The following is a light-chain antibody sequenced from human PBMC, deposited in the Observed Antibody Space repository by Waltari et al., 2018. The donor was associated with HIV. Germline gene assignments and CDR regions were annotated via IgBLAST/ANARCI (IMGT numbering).Light chain of an antibody. Sequence: QSALTQPASLSGSPGPSITISCDGTSNDVGGYNYVSWYHQHPGKAPKLMICEVNNRPSGVSSRFSGSKSGNTAYLTISGLQAEDEADYYCSSYTSSITLVFGGGTKVTVL. J-gene: IGLJ2*01. CDR3: SSYTSSITLV. CDR1: SNDVGGYNY. V-gene: IGLV2-14*01. CDR2: EVN.